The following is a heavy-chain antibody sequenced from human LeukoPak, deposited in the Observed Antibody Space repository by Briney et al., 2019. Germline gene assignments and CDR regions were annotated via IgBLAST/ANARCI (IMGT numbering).Heavy chain of an antibody. CDR1: GFTFSNSW. V-gene: IGHV3-74*01. Sequence: GGSLRLSCAASGFTFSNSWMHWVRQAPGKGLVWVSRINKDGSSTNYADSVRGRFTISRDNAKDTLYLQMNSLRADDTAIYYCVKDSYYYDNSGYYYVKDHWGQGTLVTVSS. CDR3: VKDSYYYDNSGYYYVKDH. J-gene: IGHJ4*02. CDR2: INKDGSST. D-gene: IGHD3-22*01.